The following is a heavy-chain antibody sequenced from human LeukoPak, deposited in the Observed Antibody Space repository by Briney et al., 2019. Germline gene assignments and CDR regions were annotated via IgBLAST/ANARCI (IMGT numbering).Heavy chain of an antibody. Sequence: SETLSLTCTVSGDSFTSVTDHWAWIRQPPGKGLEWIASGDYSGGTYYNPSLESRVAISADMSKNQISLKLTSVTGADTAVYYCARGNQWLEDYWGQGTLVTVSS. CDR2: GDYSGGT. J-gene: IGHJ4*02. CDR1: GDSFTSVTDH. CDR3: ARGNQWLEDY. V-gene: IGHV4-39*07. D-gene: IGHD6-19*01.